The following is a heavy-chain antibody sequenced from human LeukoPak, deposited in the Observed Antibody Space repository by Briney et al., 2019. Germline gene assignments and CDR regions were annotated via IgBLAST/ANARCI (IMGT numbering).Heavy chain of an antibody. J-gene: IGHJ4*02. Sequence: SETLSLTCTVSGGSISSYYWSWIRQPPGKGLEWIGYIYYSGTTNYNPSLKSRVTISVDTSKNQFSLKLSSVTAADTVVYYCARGVYIAAAQYAYWGQGTLVTVSS. CDR2: IYYSGTT. D-gene: IGHD6-13*01. CDR3: ARGVYIAAAQYAY. CDR1: GGSISSYY. V-gene: IGHV4-59*01.